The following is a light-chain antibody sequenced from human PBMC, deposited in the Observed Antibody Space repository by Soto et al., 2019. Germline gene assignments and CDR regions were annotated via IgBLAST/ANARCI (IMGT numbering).Light chain of an antibody. Sequence: EIVLTQSPGTLSLSPGERATLSCRASQSVSSSYLAWYQQKPGQAPRLLIYGASSRATGIPDRFSGSGSGTDSTLTISRLEPEDFAVYYCQQYGSSVVTFGQGTKVEIK. V-gene: IGKV3-20*01. CDR3: QQYGSSVVT. CDR1: QSVSSSY. J-gene: IGKJ1*01. CDR2: GAS.